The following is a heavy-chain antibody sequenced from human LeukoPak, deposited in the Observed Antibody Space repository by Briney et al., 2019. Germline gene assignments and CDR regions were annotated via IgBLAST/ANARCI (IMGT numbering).Heavy chain of an antibody. CDR2: ISSSSSYI. J-gene: IGHJ3*02. V-gene: IGHV3-21*01. CDR1: GFTFSSYS. D-gene: IGHD3-3*01. CDR3: ARVITYYDFWSGEDAFDI. Sequence: GGSLRLSCAASGFTFSSYSMNWVRQAPGKGLEWVSSISSSSSYIYYADSVKGRFTISRDNAKNSLYLQMNSLRAEDTAVYYCARVITYYDFWSGEDAFDIWGQGTMVTVSS.